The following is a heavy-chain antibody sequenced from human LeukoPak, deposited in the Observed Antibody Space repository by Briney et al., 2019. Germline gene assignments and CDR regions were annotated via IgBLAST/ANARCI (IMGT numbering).Heavy chain of an antibody. J-gene: IGHJ5*02. D-gene: IGHD5-18*01. Sequence: PSETLSLTCTVSGGSISSYYWSWIRQPAGKGLEWIGRIYTSGSTNYNPSLKSRVTMSVDTSKNQFSLKLSSVTAADTAVYYCARDLLRGYSYGYNWFDPWGQGTLVTVSS. CDR3: ARDLLRGYSYGYNWFDP. CDR1: GGSISSYY. CDR2: IYTSGST. V-gene: IGHV4-4*07.